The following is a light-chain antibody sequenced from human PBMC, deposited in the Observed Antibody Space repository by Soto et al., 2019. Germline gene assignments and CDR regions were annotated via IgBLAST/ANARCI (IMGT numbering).Light chain of an antibody. J-gene: IGKJ5*01. CDR1: QSVSRN. Sequence: EIVMTQSPATRSLSPGERATLSCRASQSVSRNLAWYQQKPGQAPRLLIYGASSRATGIPDRFSVSGSGTDFTLTISRLEHEDFAVYYCQQYGNSPITFGQGTRLEIK. CDR2: GAS. CDR3: QQYGNSPIT. V-gene: IGKV3-20*01.